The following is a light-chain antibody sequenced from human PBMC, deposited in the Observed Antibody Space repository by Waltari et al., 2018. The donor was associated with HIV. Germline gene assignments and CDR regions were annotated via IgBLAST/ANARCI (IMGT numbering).Light chain of an antibody. V-gene: IGLV1-44*01. CDR3: AAWDDRLNGLV. Sequence: QSVLTQPPSTSGTPGQRVTISCSGGSSNIGSNSVNWYQQFPGTAPKLLIHNNKQRPSGGPDQVSGSKSGTSASLAISGLQSEDEAHYYCAAWDDRLNGLVFGGGTKLTVL. CDR1: SSNIGSNS. J-gene: IGLJ2*01. CDR2: NNK.